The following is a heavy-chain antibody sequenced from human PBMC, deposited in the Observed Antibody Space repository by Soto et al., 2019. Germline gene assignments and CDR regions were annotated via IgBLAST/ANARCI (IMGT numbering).Heavy chain of an antibody. CDR3: AKGRTVDTAMVGDY. CDR1: GFTFSSYA. CDR2: IGGSDNSP. Sequence: EVQLLESGGGLVQPGGSLRLSCAASGFTFSSYAMSWVRQPPGKGLEWVSTIGGSDNSPRYADSVKGRFTISRDNPTNTLYLQMNSLRAGDTAVYFCAKGRTVDTAMVGDYWGQGTLVSVSS. J-gene: IGHJ4*02. D-gene: IGHD5-18*01. V-gene: IGHV3-23*01.